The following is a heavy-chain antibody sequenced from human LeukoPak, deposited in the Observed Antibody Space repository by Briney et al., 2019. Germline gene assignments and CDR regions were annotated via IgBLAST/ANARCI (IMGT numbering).Heavy chain of an antibody. CDR3: ATVGYSYGALDY. J-gene: IGHJ4*02. CDR2: IDCEDGQT. Sequence: GASVTVSSTVSVYTPTEITMCWVRQAPGKRLGRMGGIDCEDGQTIYAQKFQRRVTMTEDTSTDTDYMEVSRVTCEDTAFYYCATVGYSYGALDYWGRGTLVTVSS. V-gene: IGHV1-24*01. CDR1: VYTPTEIT. D-gene: IGHD5-18*01.